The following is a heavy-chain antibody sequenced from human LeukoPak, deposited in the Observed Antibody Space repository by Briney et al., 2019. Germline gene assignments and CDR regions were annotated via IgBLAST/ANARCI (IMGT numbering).Heavy chain of an antibody. CDR2: IYYSGST. Sequence: SETLSLTCTVSGGSISSYYWSWIRQPPGKGLEWVGYIYYSGSTNYNPSLKSRVTISVDTSKNQFSLKLSSVTAADTAVYYCARVFWGYDSSGHYPYYFDYWGQGTLVTVSS. CDR1: GGSISSYY. J-gene: IGHJ4*02. V-gene: IGHV4-59*01. D-gene: IGHD3-22*01. CDR3: ARVFWGYDSSGHYPYYFDY.